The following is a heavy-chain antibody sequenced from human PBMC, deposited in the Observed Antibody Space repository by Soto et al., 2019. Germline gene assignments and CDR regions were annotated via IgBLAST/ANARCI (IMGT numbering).Heavy chain of an antibody. V-gene: IGHV3-49*04. CDR2: IRSKNHGGAT. CDR1: GFTFGDYA. D-gene: IGHD5-12*01. Sequence: AGGSLRLSCRGSGFTFGDYAVTWVRQAPRKGLEWVGFIRSKNHGGATEYAASVKGRFTISRDDSTSIAYLQMNSLKIEDTAVYYCTRDLAPPDWVLGYAYGMDVWGQGTTVTVSS. J-gene: IGHJ6*02. CDR3: TRDLAPPDWVLGYAYGMDV.